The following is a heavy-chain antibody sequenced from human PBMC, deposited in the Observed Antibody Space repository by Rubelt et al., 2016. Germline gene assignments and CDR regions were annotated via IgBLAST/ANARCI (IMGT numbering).Heavy chain of an antibody. CDR2: LNHSGST. D-gene: IGHD6-19*01. CDR3: ASGSSEWLMDAFDI. J-gene: IGHJ3*02. V-gene: IGHV4-34*01. CDR1: GGSFSGYY. Sequence: QVQLQQWGAGLLKPSETLSLTCAVYGGSFSGYYWSWIRQPPGKGLEWIGELNHSGSTNYNPSLKSRVTISVDTSRNQFSLKLSSVTAADTAVYYCASGSSEWLMDAFDIWGQGTTVTVSS.